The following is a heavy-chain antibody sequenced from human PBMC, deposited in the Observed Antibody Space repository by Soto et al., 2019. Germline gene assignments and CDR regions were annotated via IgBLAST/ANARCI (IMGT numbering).Heavy chain of an antibody. D-gene: IGHD3-10*01. CDR1: VYTFTNYA. Sequence: KVSCKASVYTFTNYAMHWVRQAPGQRLEWMGWIIYPGDSDIRYSPSFEGQVTISADKSISTVYLQWSSLKASDTAMYYCGSGSFPIPDTNGMDVWGQGTTVTVSS. CDR2: IYPGDSDI. J-gene: IGHJ6*02. CDR3: GSGSFPIPDTNGMDV. V-gene: IGHV5-51*01.